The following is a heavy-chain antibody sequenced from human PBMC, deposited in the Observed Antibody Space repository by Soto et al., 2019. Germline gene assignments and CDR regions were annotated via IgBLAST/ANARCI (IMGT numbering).Heavy chain of an antibody. CDR2: IYYSGSS. Sequence: SETLSLTCTVSGGSISSGSYHWSWIRQHPGKGLEWIGNIYYSGSSYYNPSLKSRATISIDTSKDQFSLRLGSVTAADTAVYYCARVEGSSSYFRHDCWGRGTLVTVSS. V-gene: IGHV4-31*03. CDR1: GGSISSGSYH. CDR3: ARVEGSSSYFRHDC. J-gene: IGHJ4*02. D-gene: IGHD6-13*01.